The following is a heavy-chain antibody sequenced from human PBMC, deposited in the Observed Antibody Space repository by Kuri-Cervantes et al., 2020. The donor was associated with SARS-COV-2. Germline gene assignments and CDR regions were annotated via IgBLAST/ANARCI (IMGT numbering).Heavy chain of an antibody. V-gene: IGHV3-33*01. J-gene: IGHJ4*01. Sequence: LSLTCAASGFIFNGYGMHWVRQAPGKGLEWVAVIWNDGSKDDCADSVKGRFTISRDDSKSTLYLQMDSLRAEDTALYYCARAIGRNSEIDFWGHGTLVTVSS. D-gene: IGHD4-23*01. CDR3: ARAIGRNSEIDF. CDR1: GFIFNGYG. CDR2: IWNDGSKD.